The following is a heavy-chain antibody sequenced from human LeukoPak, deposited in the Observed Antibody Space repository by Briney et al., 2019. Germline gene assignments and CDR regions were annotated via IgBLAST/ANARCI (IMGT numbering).Heavy chain of an antibody. D-gene: IGHD6-19*01. Sequence: SETLSLTCAVYGGSFSGYYWSWIRQPPGKGLEWIGEINHSGSTNYNPSLKSRVTISVDTSKNQFSLKLSSVTAADTAVYYCARLRVAGTDWFDPWGQGTLVTVSS. J-gene: IGHJ5*02. CDR2: INHSGST. CDR3: ARLRVAGTDWFDP. CDR1: GGSFSGYY. V-gene: IGHV4-34*01.